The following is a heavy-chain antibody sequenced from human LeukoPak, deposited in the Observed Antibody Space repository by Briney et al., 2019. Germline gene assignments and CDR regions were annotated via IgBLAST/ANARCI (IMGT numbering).Heavy chain of an antibody. D-gene: IGHD2-2*01. Sequence: ASVKVSCKASGYTFTSYYMYWVRQAPGQALEWMGIINPSGGSTSYAQKFQGRVTMTRDTSTSTVYMELSSLRSEDTAVYYCARNSLCSSTSCYSHFDYWGQGTLVTVSS. CDR3: ARNSLCSSTSCYSHFDY. J-gene: IGHJ4*02. V-gene: IGHV1-46*03. CDR2: INPSGGST. CDR1: GYTFTSYY.